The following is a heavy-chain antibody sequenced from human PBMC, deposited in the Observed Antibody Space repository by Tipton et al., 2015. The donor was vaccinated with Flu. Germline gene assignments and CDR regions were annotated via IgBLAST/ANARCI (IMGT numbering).Heavy chain of an antibody. J-gene: IGHJ3*01. V-gene: IGHV5-51*03. Sequence: QLVQSGAELKKPGESLKISCKGSGNSFSTYWIGWVRQMAGKGLEWMGIIYPDDSDTRYSPSFQGQVTITADKSISTAYLQWSSLKASDTAMYYCARDSCSATDCLRANSFDFWGQGTMVIVSS. D-gene: IGHD2-15*01. CDR2: IYPDDSDT. CDR3: ARDSCSATDCLRANSFDF. CDR1: GNSFSTYW.